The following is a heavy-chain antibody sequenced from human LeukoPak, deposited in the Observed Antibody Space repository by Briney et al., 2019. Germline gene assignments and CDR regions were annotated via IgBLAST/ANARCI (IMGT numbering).Heavy chain of an antibody. CDR2: IWYDGSHK. CDR1: GFTFSSYA. J-gene: IGHJ4*02. Sequence: GGSLRLSCAASGFTFSSYAMHWVRQAPGKGLEWVAVIWYDGSHKYYADSVKGRFTLSRDNPKNTLYLQMNSLRAGDTAVYYCARDSLASSTYLDYWGQGTLVTVSS. V-gene: IGHV3-33*01. CDR3: ARDSLASSTYLDY. D-gene: IGHD6-6*01.